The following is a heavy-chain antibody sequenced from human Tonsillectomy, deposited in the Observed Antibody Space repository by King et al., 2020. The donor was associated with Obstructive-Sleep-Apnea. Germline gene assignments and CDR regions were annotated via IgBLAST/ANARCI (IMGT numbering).Heavy chain of an antibody. CDR2: INTNTGNP. J-gene: IGHJ6*02. CDR1: GYTFTNYP. V-gene: IGHV7-4-1*02. CDR3: ARERSVVVVAATRDYYFGMDV. D-gene: IGHD2-15*01. Sequence: VQLVQSGSELKKPGASVKVSCTASGYTFTNYPMNWVRQAPGHGLEWMGWINTNTGNPTYAQGFTGRFVFSLDTSASTAYLQISSLKAEDTAVYYCARERSVVVVAATRDYYFGMDVWGQGTTVTVSS.